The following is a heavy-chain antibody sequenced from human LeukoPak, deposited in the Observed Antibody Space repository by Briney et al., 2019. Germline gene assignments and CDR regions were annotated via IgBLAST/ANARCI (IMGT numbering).Heavy chain of an antibody. CDR1: GFTFSSHW. V-gene: IGHV3-74*01. CDR3: AWSRDGYNYFVY. J-gene: IGHJ4*02. CDR2: INPDGSTT. D-gene: IGHD5-24*01. Sequence: GGSLRLSCAASGFTFSSHWMHWVRRAPGKGLVWVSRINPDGSTTTYADSVKGRFTISRDNAKNTLYLQMISLRAEDTAVYYCAWSRDGYNYFVYWGQGTLVTVSS.